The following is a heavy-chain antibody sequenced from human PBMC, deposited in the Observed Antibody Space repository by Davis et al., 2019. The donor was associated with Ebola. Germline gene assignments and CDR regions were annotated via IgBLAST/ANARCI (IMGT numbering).Heavy chain of an antibody. V-gene: IGHV3-53*04. CDR2: IYSGGST. D-gene: IGHD4-17*01. Sequence: GESLKISCAASGFTFSSYWMHWVRQAPGKGLEWVSVIYSGGSTYYADSVKGRFTISRHNSKNTLYLQMNSLRAEDTAVYYCAADYGDYVEYFQHWGQGTLVTVSS. CDR3: AADYGDYVEYFQH. J-gene: IGHJ1*01. CDR1: GFTFSSYW.